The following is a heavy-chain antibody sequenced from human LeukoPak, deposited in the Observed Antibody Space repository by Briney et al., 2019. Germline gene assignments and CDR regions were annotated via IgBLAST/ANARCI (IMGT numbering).Heavy chain of an antibody. CDR2: ISSSGSTI. D-gene: IGHD2-15*01. J-gene: IGHJ4*02. V-gene: IGHV3-48*03. CDR1: GFTFSTYE. Sequence: GGSLRLSCAGSGFTFSTYEMNWVRQAPGKGLEWVPYISSSGSTIYYADSVKGRFTISRDNAKNSLDLQMNSLRAEDTAVYYCARDPIYCSGGSCYSGSFDYWGQGTLVTVSS. CDR3: ARDPIYCSGGSCYSGSFDY.